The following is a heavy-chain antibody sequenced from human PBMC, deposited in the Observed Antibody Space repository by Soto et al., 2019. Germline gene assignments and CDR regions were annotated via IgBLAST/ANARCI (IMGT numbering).Heavy chain of an antibody. J-gene: IGHJ4*02. CDR3: VRDAPPDDY. CDR1: GFTFSSYS. Sequence: EVQLVESGGGLVQPGGSLRLSCAASGFTFSSYSMNWVRQAPGKGLEWVSYISGSSITIYYADSVKGRFTISRDNAKNSLYLQMNSLRAEDTAVYYCVRDAPPDDYWGQGTLVTVSS. V-gene: IGHV3-48*01. CDR2: ISGSSITI.